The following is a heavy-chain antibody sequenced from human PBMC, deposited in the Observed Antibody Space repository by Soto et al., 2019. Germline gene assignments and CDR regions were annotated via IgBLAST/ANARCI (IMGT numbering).Heavy chain of an antibody. CDR3: ALSHTVTTDY. CDR1: GLTFSSYW. Sequence: EVQLVESGGGLVQPGGSLRLSCAASGLTFSSYWMHWVRQAPGKGLVWVSRINSAGSSTSYADSVKGRFTISRDNAKNTLYLQMNSLRAEDTAVYFCALSHTVTTDYWGQGTLVTVSS. J-gene: IGHJ4*02. V-gene: IGHV3-74*01. D-gene: IGHD4-17*01. CDR2: INSAGSST.